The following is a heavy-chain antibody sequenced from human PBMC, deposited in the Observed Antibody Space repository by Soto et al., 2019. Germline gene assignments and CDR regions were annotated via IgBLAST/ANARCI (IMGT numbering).Heavy chain of an antibody. CDR2: TRNKANSYTT. D-gene: IGHD1-26*01. Sequence: QPGGSLRLSCAASGFTFSDHYMDWVRQAPGKGLEWVGRTRNKANSYTTEYAASVKGRFTISRDDSKNSLYLQMNSLKTEDTAVYYCARVVGATPGGYFDYWGQGTLVTVSS. CDR3: ARVVGATPGGYFDY. V-gene: IGHV3-72*01. CDR1: GFTFSDHY. J-gene: IGHJ4*02.